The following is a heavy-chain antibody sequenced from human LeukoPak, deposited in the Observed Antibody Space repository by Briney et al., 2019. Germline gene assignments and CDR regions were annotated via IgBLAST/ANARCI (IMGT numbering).Heavy chain of an antibody. CDR1: GGTFSSYA. CDR2: IIPIFGIA. V-gene: IGHV1-69*04. D-gene: IGHD2-21*02. J-gene: IGHJ6*02. CDR3: ARGSVTAIIYYYYGMDV. Sequence: SVKVSCKASGGTFSSYAISWVRQAPGQGLEWMGRIIPIFGIANYAQKFQGRVTITADKSTSTAYMELSSLRSEDTAVYYCARGSVTAIIYYYYGMDVWGQGTTVTVSS.